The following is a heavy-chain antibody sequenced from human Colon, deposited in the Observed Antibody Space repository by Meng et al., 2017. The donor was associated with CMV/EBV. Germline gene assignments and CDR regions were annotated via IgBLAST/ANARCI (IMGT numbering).Heavy chain of an antibody. D-gene: IGHD5-24*01. V-gene: IGHV3-23*01. CDR2: FSRAAENS. Sequence: SCKASGFTFSSHAMSWVRRAPGKGLEWVSGFSRAAENSYYADSVRGRFTISRDIFKSTLYLQMDSLRAEDTALYYCAKGSTDGFNGLFDSWGQGVLVTVSS. CDR3: AKGSTDGFNGLFDS. J-gene: IGHJ4*02. CDR1: GFTFSSHA.